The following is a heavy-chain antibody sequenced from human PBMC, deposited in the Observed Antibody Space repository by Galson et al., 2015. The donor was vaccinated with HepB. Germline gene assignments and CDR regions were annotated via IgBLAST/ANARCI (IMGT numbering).Heavy chain of an antibody. V-gene: IGHV7-4-1*02. D-gene: IGHD6-13*01. CDR1: GYTFTSYA. Sequence: SVKVSCKASGYTFTSYAMNWVRQAPGQGLEWMGWINTNTGNPTYAQGFTGRFVFSLDTSVSTAYLQISSLKAEDTAVYYCARWTSSSWSYYYYYYGMDVWGQGTTVTVSS. CDR3: ARWTSSSWSYYYYYYGMDV. CDR2: INTNTGNP. J-gene: IGHJ6*02.